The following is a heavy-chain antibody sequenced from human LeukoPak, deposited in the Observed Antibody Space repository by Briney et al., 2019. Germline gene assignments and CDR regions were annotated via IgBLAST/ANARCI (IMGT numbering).Heavy chain of an antibody. CDR1: GFTFSSYS. D-gene: IGHD1-26*01. Sequence: PEGSLRLSCAASGFTFSSYSMNWVRQAPGKGLEWVSSISSSSSYIYYADSVKGRFTISRDNAKNSLYLQMNSLRAEDTAVYYCARDVGGSYLFDYWGQGTLVTVSS. V-gene: IGHV3-21*01. CDR2: ISSSSSYI. J-gene: IGHJ4*02. CDR3: ARDVGGSYLFDY.